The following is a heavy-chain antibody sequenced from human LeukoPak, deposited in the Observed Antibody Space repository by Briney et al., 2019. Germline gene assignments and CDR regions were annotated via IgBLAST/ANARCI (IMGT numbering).Heavy chain of an antibody. CDR1: GFRFSDYY. V-gene: IGHV3-11*04. CDR3: ARDPSKDVYNHGWFDP. CDR2: IGSSSSTT. D-gene: IGHD5-24*01. J-gene: IGHJ5*02. Sequence: GGSLRLSCAASGFRFSDYYTSWIRQAPGKGLEWVSYIGSSSSTTYYADSVKGRFTISRDNTRKSLYLQVNSLRAEDTAVYYCARDPSKDVYNHGWFDPWGQGTLVTVSS.